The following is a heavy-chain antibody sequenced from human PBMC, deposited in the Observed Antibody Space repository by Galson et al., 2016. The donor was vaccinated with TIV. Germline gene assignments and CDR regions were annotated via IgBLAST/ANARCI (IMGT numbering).Heavy chain of an antibody. V-gene: IGHV1-69*13. CDR1: GGTFSSYA. D-gene: IGHD3-22*01. Sequence: SVKVSCKASGGTFSSYAISWVRQAPGQGLEWMGGIISMSGTTNYAQKFQGRVTITADEITSTAYMELSSLRSDDTAVYFCARGETYYDSKFFHHWGQGTLVTVSS. CDR2: IISMSGTT. J-gene: IGHJ1*01. CDR3: ARGETYYDSKFFHH.